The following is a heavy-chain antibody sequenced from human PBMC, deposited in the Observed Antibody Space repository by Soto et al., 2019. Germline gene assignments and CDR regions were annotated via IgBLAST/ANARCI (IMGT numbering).Heavy chain of an antibody. CDR1: GGSFSGYY. J-gene: IGHJ5*02. CDR3: ARVPGGVNNWFDP. Sequence: PSETLSLTCAVYGGSFSGYYWSWIRQPPGKGLEWIGEINHSGSTNYNPSLKSRVTISVDTSKNQFSLKLSSVTAADTAVYYCARVPGGVNNWFDPWGQGTLVTVSS. V-gene: IGHV4-34*01. CDR2: INHSGST. D-gene: IGHD1-26*01.